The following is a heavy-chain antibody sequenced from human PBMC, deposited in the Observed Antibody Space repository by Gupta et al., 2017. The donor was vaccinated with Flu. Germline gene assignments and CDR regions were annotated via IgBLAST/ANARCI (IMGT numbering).Heavy chain of an antibody. CDR3: ARGPQREVYGMDV. V-gene: IGHV3-33*01. Sequence: QVQLVESGGGVVQPGRSLRLSCAASGFTFSSYGMHWVRQAPGKGLEWVAVIWYDGSNKYYADSVKGRFTISRDNSKNTLYLQMNSLRAEDTAVYYCARGPQREVYGMDVWGQGTTVTVSS. D-gene: IGHD1-1*01. J-gene: IGHJ6*02. CDR2: IWYDGSNK. CDR1: GFTFSSYG.